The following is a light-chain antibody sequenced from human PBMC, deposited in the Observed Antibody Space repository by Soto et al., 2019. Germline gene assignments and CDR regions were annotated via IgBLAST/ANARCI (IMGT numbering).Light chain of an antibody. CDR1: QSVSSY. CDR2: DAS. Sequence: EIVLTQSPATLSLSPGERATLSCRASQSVSSYLAWYQQKPGQAPRLLIYDASNRATGIPARFSGSGSGTDFTLTISSLEPEDLAVYYCQQRSNWPRTFGQGT. CDR3: QQRSNWPRT. V-gene: IGKV3-11*01. J-gene: IGKJ1*01.